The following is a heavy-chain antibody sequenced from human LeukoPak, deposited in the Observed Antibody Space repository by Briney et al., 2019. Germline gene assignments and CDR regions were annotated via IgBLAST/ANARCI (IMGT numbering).Heavy chain of an antibody. J-gene: IGHJ5*02. CDR2: INAGNGNT. V-gene: IGHV1-3*01. Sequence: ASVKVSCKASGYTFTSYAMHWVRQAPGQRLEWMGWINAGNGNTKYSQEFQGRVTITRDTSASTAYMELSRLRSDDTAVYYCARGTWVAAAVWFDPWGQGTLVTVSS. CDR3: ARGTWVAAAVWFDP. CDR1: GYTFTSYA. D-gene: IGHD6-13*01.